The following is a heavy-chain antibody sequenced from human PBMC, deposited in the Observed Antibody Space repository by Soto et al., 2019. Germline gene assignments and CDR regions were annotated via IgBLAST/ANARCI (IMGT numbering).Heavy chain of an antibody. CDR1: GFTFSSYA. CDR3: ARMGVIPFYYYGMDV. CDR2: IYSGGST. D-gene: IGHD3-16*02. V-gene: IGHV3-66*01. J-gene: IGHJ6*02. Sequence: GGSLRLSCTASGFTFSSYAMSWVRQAPGKGLEWVSVIYSGGSTYYADSVKGRFTISRDNSKNTLYLQMNSLRAEDTAVYYCARMGVIPFYYYGMDVWGQGTTVTVSS.